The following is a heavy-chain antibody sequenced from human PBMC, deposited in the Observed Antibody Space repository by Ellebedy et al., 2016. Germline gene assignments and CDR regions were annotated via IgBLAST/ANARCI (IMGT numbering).Heavy chain of an antibody. CDR2: ISAGSDNT. CDR1: GFTFSSYV. J-gene: IGHJ4*02. V-gene: IGHV3-23*01. CDR3: RQGHYADY. Sequence: GGSLRLSXTASGFTFSSYVMSWVRQAPGKGLEWISTISAGSDNTRLADSVKGRFTVSRDNSKNTVYLRMSNLRVEDTALYYCRQGHYADYWGQGTLVTVSS.